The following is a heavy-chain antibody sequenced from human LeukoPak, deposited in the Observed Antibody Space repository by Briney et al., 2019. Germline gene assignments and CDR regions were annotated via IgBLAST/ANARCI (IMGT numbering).Heavy chain of an antibody. Sequence: GGSLRLSCAAFGFSFSSYWMHWVHQAPGKGLVWVSRLNGDGSSTSYLDSVRGRLTISRDNTKNTLYLHMNSLRAEDTGVYYCARERWNSEAFDIWGQGTVVTVSS. J-gene: IGHJ3*02. CDR3: ARERWNSEAFDI. V-gene: IGHV3-74*01. CDR2: LNGDGSST. D-gene: IGHD1-7*01. CDR1: GFSFSSYW.